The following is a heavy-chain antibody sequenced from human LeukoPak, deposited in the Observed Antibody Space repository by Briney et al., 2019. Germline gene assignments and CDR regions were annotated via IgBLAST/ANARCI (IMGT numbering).Heavy chain of an antibody. J-gene: IGHJ4*02. CDR1: GFTFSSTW. V-gene: IGHV3-74*03. Sequence: GGSLRLSCAASGFTFSSTWMHWVRQPPGKGLVWVARITSDGSSTTYAESVKGRFTISRDNAKNTLYLQMNSLRAEDTAVYYCARDSLYYDILTGYYTGGFDYWGQGTLVTVSS. D-gene: IGHD3-9*01. CDR2: ITSDGSST. CDR3: ARDSLYYDILTGYYTGGFDY.